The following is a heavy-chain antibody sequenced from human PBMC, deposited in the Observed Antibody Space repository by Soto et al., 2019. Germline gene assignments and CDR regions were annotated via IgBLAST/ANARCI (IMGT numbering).Heavy chain of an antibody. Sequence: TSETLSLTCTVSGGSISSSSYYWGWIRQPPGKGLEWIGSIYYSGSTYYNPSLKSRVTISVDTSKNQFSLKLSSVTAADTAVYYCERHVGYYDSSGSSDYWGQGTLVTVSS. CDR3: ERHVGYYDSSGSSDY. V-gene: IGHV4-39*01. CDR1: GGSISSSSYY. D-gene: IGHD3-22*01. CDR2: IYYSGST. J-gene: IGHJ4*02.